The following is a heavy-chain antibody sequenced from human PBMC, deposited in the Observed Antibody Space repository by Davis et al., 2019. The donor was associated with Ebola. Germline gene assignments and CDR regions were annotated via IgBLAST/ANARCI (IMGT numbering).Heavy chain of an antibody. Sequence: SETLSLTCAVYGGSFSGYYWSWIRQPPGKGLDWIGEINHSGSTNYNPSLKSRVIISVDTSKNQFSLKLSSVTAADTAVYYCARGGYGYGMDVWGQGTTVTVSS. CDR3: ARGGYGYGMDV. CDR2: INHSGST. V-gene: IGHV4-34*01. CDR1: GGSFSGYY. D-gene: IGHD5-18*01. J-gene: IGHJ6*02.